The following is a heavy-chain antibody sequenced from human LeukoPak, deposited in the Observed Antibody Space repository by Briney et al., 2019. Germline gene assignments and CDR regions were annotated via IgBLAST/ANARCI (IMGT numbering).Heavy chain of an antibody. CDR3: ARVRQWLVGGPFDY. Sequence: SETLSLTCAVYGGSFSGYYWSWIRQPPGKGLEWIGEINHSGSTNYNPSLKSRVTISVDTSKNQFSLKLSSVTAADTAVYYCARVRQWLVGGPFDYWGQGTLVTASS. CDR1: GGSFSGYY. V-gene: IGHV4-34*01. CDR2: INHSGST. D-gene: IGHD6-19*01. J-gene: IGHJ4*02.